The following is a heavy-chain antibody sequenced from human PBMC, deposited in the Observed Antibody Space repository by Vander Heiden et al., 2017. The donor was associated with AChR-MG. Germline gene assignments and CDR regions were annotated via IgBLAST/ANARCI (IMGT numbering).Heavy chain of an antibody. Sequence: QVQLQESGPGLVKPSETLSLTRTVPGGSISGYYGSWIGQPAGRGLEWIGRIYTSGSTNYNPSLKSRVTMSVDTSKNQFSLKLSSVTAADTAVYYCARDRGIAGYFDYWGQGTLVTVSS. J-gene: IGHJ4*02. CDR1: GGSISGYY. CDR2: IYTSGST. CDR3: ARDRGIAGYFDY. D-gene: IGHD6-13*01. V-gene: IGHV4-4*07.